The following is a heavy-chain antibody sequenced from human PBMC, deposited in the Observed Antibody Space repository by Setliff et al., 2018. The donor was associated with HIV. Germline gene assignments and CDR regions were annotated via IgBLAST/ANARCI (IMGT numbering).Heavy chain of an antibody. J-gene: IGHJ6*02. V-gene: IGHV1-8*01. CDR3: ARGSNNYGAYILYGMDI. CDR1: GDTFTSYV. Sequence: ASVKVSCKASGDTFTSYVISWVRQATGQGLEWMGWMNPNSGNTGYAQKFQGRVTMTRNTSISTAYMELSSLRSEDTAVYYCARGSNNYGAYILYGMDIWGQGTSVTVSS. D-gene: IGHD4-17*01. CDR2: MNPNSGNT.